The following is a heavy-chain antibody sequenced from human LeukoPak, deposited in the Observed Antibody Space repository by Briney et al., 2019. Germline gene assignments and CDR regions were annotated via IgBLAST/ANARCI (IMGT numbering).Heavy chain of an antibody. CDR3: AKLVGATPLDY. V-gene: IGHV3-23*01. Sequence: PGGSLRLSCAASGFTFSSYAMNWVRQAPGKGLEWVSGISGSGGSTYYADYVKGRFTISRDNSKNSLYLQMNSLRTEDTALYYCAKLVGATPLDYWGQGTLVTVSS. CDR2: ISGSGGST. D-gene: IGHD1-26*01. CDR1: GFTFSSYA. J-gene: IGHJ4*02.